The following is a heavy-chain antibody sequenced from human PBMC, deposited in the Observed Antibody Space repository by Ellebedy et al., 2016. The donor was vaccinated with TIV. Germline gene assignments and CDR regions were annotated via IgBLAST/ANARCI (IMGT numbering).Heavy chain of an antibody. J-gene: IGHJ4*02. V-gene: IGHV2-5*02. D-gene: IGHD6-25*01. CDR1: GFSLTTCGVG. CDR3: ALRRLEAAVN. Sequence: SGPTLVXPTQPLTLTCTFSGFSLTTCGVGVGWIRQPPGKTLEWLAIIYWDDDKRYIPSLKTRLTITKDTSKNQVLLTITNMDPVDTATYYCALRRLEAAVNWGQGTLVTVSS. CDR2: IYWDDDK.